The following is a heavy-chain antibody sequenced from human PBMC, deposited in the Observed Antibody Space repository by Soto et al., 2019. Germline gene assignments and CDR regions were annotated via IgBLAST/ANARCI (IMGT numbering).Heavy chain of an antibody. Sequence: QVQLVQSGAELKKPGASVKVSCKASGYTFSNYDMNWVRQATGQGPEWIGWVNPNNGDTGYAQKFPDRVTLTTDISTTTAYMELTSLRAEDTAISYCAKVSRKGSAIDFDYWGQGTLITVSS. CDR1: GYTFSNYD. J-gene: IGHJ4*02. CDR3: AKVSRKGSAIDFDY. CDR2: VNPNNGDT. V-gene: IGHV1-8*01. D-gene: IGHD3-10*01.